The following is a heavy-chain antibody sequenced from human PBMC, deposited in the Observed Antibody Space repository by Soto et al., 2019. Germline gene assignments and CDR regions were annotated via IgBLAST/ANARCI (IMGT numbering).Heavy chain of an antibody. Sequence: QVQLVQSGAEVKKPGASVKVSCKASEYTFTSYDINWVRQATGQGLEWMGWMNPNSGNTGYAQKFRGXVXMXGNTSISTAYMELSSLRSEDTAVYYCARGINYYDSGDEAFEIWGQGTMVTVSS. CDR1: EYTFTSYD. CDR3: ARGINYYDSGDEAFEI. V-gene: IGHV1-8*01. CDR2: MNPNSGNT. J-gene: IGHJ3*02. D-gene: IGHD3-10*01.